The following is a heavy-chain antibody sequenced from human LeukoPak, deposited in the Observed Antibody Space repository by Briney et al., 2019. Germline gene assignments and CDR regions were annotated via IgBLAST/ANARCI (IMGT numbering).Heavy chain of an antibody. V-gene: IGHV4-59*01. CDR1: GGSISSYY. CDR2: IYYSGST. CDR3: ARFTYYYGSGSNDAFDI. Sequence: SETLSLTCTVSGGSISSYYWSWIRQPPGKGLEWIGDIYYSGSTNYNPSLKSRVTISVDTSKNQFSLKLSSVTAADTAVYYCARFTYYYGSGSNDAFDIWGQGTMVTVSS. D-gene: IGHD3-10*01. J-gene: IGHJ3*02.